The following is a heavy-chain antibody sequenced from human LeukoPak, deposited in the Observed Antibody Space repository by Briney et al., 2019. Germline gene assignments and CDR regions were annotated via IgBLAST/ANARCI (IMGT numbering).Heavy chain of an antibody. CDR1: GGSISSYY. Sequence: SETLSLTCSVSGGSISSYYWSWIRQPPGKGLEWIGYIHYSGTTNYNPSLKSRVTISVDTSKNQFSLKLNSVTAADTAVYYCARVSWFPGTSYYFMDVWGKGTTVTVSS. V-gene: IGHV4-59*01. D-gene: IGHD1-1*01. CDR2: IHYSGTT. J-gene: IGHJ6*03. CDR3: ARVSWFPGTSYYFMDV.